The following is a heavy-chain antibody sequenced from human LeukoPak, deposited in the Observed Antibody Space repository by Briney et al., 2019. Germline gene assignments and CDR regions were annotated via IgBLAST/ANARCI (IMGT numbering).Heavy chain of an antibody. V-gene: IGHV4-4*07. CDR1: GGSISSYY. D-gene: IGHD3-22*01. CDR2: IYISGST. CDR3: ARVGGYPLGAFDI. J-gene: IGHJ3*02. Sequence: SETLSLTCGVSGGSISSYYWSWIRQPAGKGLEWIGRIYISGSTNYNPSLKSRVTMSVDTSKNQFSLKLSSVTTADTAVYYCARVGGYPLGAFDIWGQGTVVTVSS.